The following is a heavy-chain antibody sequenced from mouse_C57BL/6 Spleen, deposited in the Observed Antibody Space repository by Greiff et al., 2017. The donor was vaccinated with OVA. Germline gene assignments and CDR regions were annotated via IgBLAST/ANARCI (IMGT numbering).Heavy chain of an antibody. CDR2: IDPSDSYT. J-gene: IGHJ2*01. D-gene: IGHD1-1*01. Sequence: QVQLQQPGAELVKPGASVKLSCKASGYTFTSYWMQWVKQRPGQGLEWIGEIDPSDSYTNYNQKFKGKATLTVDTSSSTAYMQLSSLTSEDSAVYYCARKYYGSSPPDYWGQGTTLTVSS. CDR3: ARKYYGSSPPDY. CDR1: GYTFTSYW. V-gene: IGHV1-50*01.